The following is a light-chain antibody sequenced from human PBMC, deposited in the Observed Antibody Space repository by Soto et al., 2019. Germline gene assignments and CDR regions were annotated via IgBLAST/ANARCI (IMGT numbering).Light chain of an antibody. CDR2: GAS. J-gene: IGKJ2*01. CDR1: QSVSSN. CDR3: QQYNNWPRT. V-gene: IGKV3-15*01. Sequence: EIVMTQSPATLSVSPGERATVSCRASQSVSSNLAWYQQKPGQAPRLLIYGASTRATGISARFSGSGSGTEFTLTIGSLQYEDFAVYYCQQYNNWPRTFGQGTKLEIK.